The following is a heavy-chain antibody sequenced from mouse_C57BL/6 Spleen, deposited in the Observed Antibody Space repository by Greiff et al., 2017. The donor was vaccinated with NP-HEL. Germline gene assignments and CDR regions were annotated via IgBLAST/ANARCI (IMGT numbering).Heavy chain of an antibody. V-gene: IGHV2-2*01. D-gene: IGHD2-5*01. CDR3: ARNSYYSNYGFAY. CDR2: IWSGGST. CDR1: GFSLTSYG. Sequence: VKLMESGPGLVQPSQSLSITCTVSGFSLTSYGVHWVRQSPGKGLEWLGVIWSGGSTDYNAAFISRLSISKDNSKSQVFFKMNSLQADDTAIYYCARNSYYSNYGFAYWGQGTLVTVSA. J-gene: IGHJ3*01.